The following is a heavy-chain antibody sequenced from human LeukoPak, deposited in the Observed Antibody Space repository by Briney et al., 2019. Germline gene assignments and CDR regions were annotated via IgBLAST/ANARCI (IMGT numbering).Heavy chain of an antibody. CDR2: MYYSGST. D-gene: IGHD4-17*01. Sequence: SETLSLTCTVSGASISSGSHYWGWTRQPPGKGLEWIGSMYYSGSTHYNPSLKSRVTISVDTSKNQFSLKLNSVIAADTALYHCARRGRYGEPDHWGQGIPVTVSS. V-gene: IGHV4-39*01. CDR1: GASISSGSHY. J-gene: IGHJ5*02. CDR3: ARRGRYGEPDH.